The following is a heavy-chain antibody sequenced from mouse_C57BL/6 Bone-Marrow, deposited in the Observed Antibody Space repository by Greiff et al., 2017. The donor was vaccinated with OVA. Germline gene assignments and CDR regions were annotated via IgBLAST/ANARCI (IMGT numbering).Heavy chain of an antibody. D-gene: IGHD1-2*01. J-gene: IGHJ2*01. Sequence: VQLQESGAELVRPGASVTLSCKASGYTFTDYEMHWVKQTPVHGLEWIGAIDPETGGTAYNQKFKGKAILTADKSSSTAYMELRSLTSEDSAVYYCKSEGLRPYFDYWGQGTTLTVSS. CDR3: KSEGLRPYFDY. CDR1: GYTFTDYE. V-gene: IGHV1-15*01. CDR2: IDPETGGT.